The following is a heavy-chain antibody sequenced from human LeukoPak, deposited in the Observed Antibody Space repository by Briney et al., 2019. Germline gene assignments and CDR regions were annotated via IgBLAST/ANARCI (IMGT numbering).Heavy chain of an antibody. CDR2: LYQSGST. V-gene: IGHV4-30-2*01. D-gene: IGHD5-24*01. CDR3: ARMGSDAFDI. Sequence: SQTLSLTCAVSGGSISSGGYSWSWIRQPPGKGLEWIGNLYQSGSTYYNPSLKSRVTISVDRSKNQFSLKLSSVTAADTAVYYCARMGSDAFDIWGQGTMVTVSS. CDR1: GGSISSGGYS. J-gene: IGHJ3*02.